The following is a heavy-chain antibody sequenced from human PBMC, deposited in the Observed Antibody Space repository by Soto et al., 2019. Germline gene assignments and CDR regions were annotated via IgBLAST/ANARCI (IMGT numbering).Heavy chain of an antibody. J-gene: IGHJ5*02. CDR3: ARGPRYSVLSWFDP. D-gene: IGHD1-26*01. V-gene: IGHV3-30-3*01. CDR1: GFTFSSYA. CDR2: ISYDGSNK. Sequence: PGGSLRLSCAASGFTFSSYAMHWVRQAPGKGLEWVAVISYDGSNKYYADSVKGRFTISRDNSKNTLYLQMNSLRAEDTAVYYCARGPRYSVLSWFDPWGQGNLVTVSS.